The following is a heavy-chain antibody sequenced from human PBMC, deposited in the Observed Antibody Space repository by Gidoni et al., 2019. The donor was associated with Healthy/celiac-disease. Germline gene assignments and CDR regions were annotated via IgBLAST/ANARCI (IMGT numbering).Heavy chain of an antibody. CDR2: ISSSSSYI. CDR3: AREGLAYYYDSSGYETFDY. CDR1: GFTFSSYS. V-gene: IGHV3-21*01. D-gene: IGHD3-22*01. Sequence: EVQLVASGGGLVKPGGSLRLSCAASGFTFSSYSMNWVRQAPGKGLEWVSSISSSSSYIYYADSVKGRFTISRDNAKNSLYLQMNSLRAEDTAVYYCAREGLAYYYDSSGYETFDYWGQGTLVTVSS. J-gene: IGHJ4*02.